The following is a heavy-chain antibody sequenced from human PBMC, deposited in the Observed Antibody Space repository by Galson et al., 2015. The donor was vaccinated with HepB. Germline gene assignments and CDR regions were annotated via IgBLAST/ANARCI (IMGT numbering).Heavy chain of an antibody. D-gene: IGHD2-8*01. J-gene: IGHJ4*02. CDR1: GFTFSSYA. CDR2: ISYDGSNK. CDR3: ARELYPQRQFDY. V-gene: IGHV3-30-3*01. Sequence: SLRLSCADSGFTFSSYAMHWVRQAPGKGLEWVAVISYDGSNKYYADSVKGRFTISRDNSKNTLFLQMNSLRAEDTAVYYCARELYPQRQFDYWGQGTLVTVSS.